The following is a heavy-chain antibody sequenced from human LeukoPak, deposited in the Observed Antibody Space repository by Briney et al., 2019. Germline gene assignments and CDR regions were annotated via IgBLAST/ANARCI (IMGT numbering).Heavy chain of an antibody. D-gene: IGHD6-19*01. CDR1: GFTFSSYG. V-gene: IGHV3-30*18. J-gene: IGHJ6*02. CDR2: ISYDGSNK. Sequence: GRSLRLSCAASGFTFSSYGMHWVRQAPGKGLEWVAVISYDGSNKYYADSVKGRFTISRDNSKNTLYLQMNSLRAEDTAVYYCAKDRWVNSSGWYTRTYYYYYYGMDVWGQGTTVTVSS. CDR3: AKDRWVNSSGWYTRTYYYYYYGMDV.